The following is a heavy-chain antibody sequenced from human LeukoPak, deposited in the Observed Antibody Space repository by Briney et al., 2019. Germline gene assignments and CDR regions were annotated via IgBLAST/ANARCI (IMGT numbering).Heavy chain of an antibody. CDR2: INHSGRI. CDR3: ARGRITMVRGVIMDV. CDR1: GGSFSGYY. V-gene: IGHV4-34*01. Sequence: PSETLSLTCVVYGGSFSGYYWNWIRQPPGKGLEWIGEINHSGRIKYNPSLKSRVTISVDTSKNQFSLKLSSVTAADTAVYYCARGRITMVRGVIMDVWGKGTTVTISS. D-gene: IGHD3-10*01. J-gene: IGHJ6*03.